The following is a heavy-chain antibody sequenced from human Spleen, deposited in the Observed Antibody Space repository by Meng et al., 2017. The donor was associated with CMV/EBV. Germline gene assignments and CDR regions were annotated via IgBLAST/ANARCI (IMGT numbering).Heavy chain of an antibody. D-gene: IGHD3-22*01. V-gene: IGHV4-30-4*08. CDR1: GGSISSGDYY. Sequence: QVRPQESGPGLVKPSQPLSLTCTVSGGSISSGDYYWSWICQPPGKGLEWIGYIYYSGSTYYNPSLKSRVTISVDTSKNQFSLKLSSVTAADTAVYYCASYYDSSGYEDYWGQGTLVTVSS. CDR2: IYYSGST. J-gene: IGHJ4*02. CDR3: ASYYDSSGYEDY.